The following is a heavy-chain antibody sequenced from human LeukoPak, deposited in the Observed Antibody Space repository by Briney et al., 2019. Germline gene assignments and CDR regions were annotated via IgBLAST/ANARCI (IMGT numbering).Heavy chain of an antibody. CDR2: INHSGST. Sequence: SETLSLTCAVYGGSFSGYYWSWIRQPPGKGLEWIGEINHSGSTNYNPSLKSRVTISVDTSKNQFSLKLSSVTAADTAVYYCASSEYSSSWYLGYWGQGTLVTVSS. D-gene: IGHD6-13*01. CDR3: ASSEYSSSWYLGY. V-gene: IGHV4-34*01. CDR1: GGSFSGYY. J-gene: IGHJ4*02.